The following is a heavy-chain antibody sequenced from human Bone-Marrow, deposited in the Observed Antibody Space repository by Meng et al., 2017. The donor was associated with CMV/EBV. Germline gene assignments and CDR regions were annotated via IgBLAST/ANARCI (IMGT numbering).Heavy chain of an antibody. CDR2: ISAYNGNT. V-gene: IGHV1-18*01. CDR1: GYTFTSYG. CDR3: AREFGVVTAYFEF. Sequence: ASVKVSCKDSGYTFTSYGISWVRQAPGQGLEWMGWISAYNGNTNYAQKLQGRVTMTTVTSTSTAYMELWSLRSDDKAVYYCAREFGVVTAYFEFWGQGTLVTVSS. D-gene: IGHD3-3*01. J-gene: IGHJ4*02.